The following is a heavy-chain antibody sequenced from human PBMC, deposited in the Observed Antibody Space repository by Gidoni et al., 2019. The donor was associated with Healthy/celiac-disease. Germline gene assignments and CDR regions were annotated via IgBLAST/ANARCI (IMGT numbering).Heavy chain of an antibody. CDR1: GYTFTGYY. J-gene: IGHJ5*02. V-gene: IGHV1-2*02. CDR2: INPNSGGT. D-gene: IGHD3-16*01. CDR3: ARGKPTSQYNWFDP. Sequence: QVQLVQSGAEVKTPGASVKVSCKASGYTFTGYYMHWVRQARGQGLEWMGWINPNSGGTNYAQKFQGRVTMTRDTSISTAYMELSRLRSDDTAVYFCARGKPTSQYNWFDPWVQGTLVTVSS.